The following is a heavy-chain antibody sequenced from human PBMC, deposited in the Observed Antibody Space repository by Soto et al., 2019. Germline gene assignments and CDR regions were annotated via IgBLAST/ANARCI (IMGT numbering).Heavy chain of an antibody. J-gene: IGHJ4*02. D-gene: IGHD1-26*01. V-gene: IGHV4-59*01. CDR3: ARDQNGSPHFDY. CDR2: SYYSGST. Sequence: QVHLQESAPGLVKPSETLSLTCTVSGASIRNYYWSWIRQPPGKGLEWIGFSYYSGSTNYNPSLNSRVTMSVDTSKNQFSLKLTSVTAADTAVYYCARDQNGSPHFDYWGQGILVTVSS. CDR1: GASIRNYY.